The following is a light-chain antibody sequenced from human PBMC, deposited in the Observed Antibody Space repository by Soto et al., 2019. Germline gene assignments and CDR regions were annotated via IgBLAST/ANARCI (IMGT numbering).Light chain of an antibody. CDR1: QSVSSY. CDR3: QQRSNWPPV. Sequence: EIVLTQSPATLYLSPGERATLSCRASQSVSSYLDWYQQKPGQAPRLLIYDASNRATGIPARFSGSGSGTDFTLTIGSLEPEDFAVYYCQQRSNWPPVFGQGTRLEIK. CDR2: DAS. J-gene: IGKJ5*01. V-gene: IGKV3-11*01.